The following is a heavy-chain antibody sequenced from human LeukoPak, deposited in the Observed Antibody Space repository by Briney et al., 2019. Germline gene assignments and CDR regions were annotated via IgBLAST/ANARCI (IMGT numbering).Heavy chain of an antibody. D-gene: IGHD5-12*01. V-gene: IGHV6-1*01. CDR1: GDSVSNKNTA. CDR2: TYYRSKWHN. J-gene: IGHJ4*02. Sequence: SQTLSLTCAISGDSVSNKNTAWNWIRQSPSRGLEWLGRTYYRSKWHNTYAASVKSRITINPDPSKNQFSLQLNSVTPEDTAVYSCVRLVGGDIAYWGQGTLVTVSS. CDR3: VRLVGGDIAY.